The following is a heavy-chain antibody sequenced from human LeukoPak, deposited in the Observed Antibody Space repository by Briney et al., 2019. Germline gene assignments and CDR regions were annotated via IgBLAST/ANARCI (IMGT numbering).Heavy chain of an antibody. CDR1: GYSFTSYW. CDR2: IYPGDSDT. D-gene: IGHD2-15*01. V-gene: IGHV5-51*01. CDR3: ARHPIPKKYCSGGSCYDNYFDY. J-gene: IGHJ4*02. Sequence: GASLKISCRGSGYSFTSYWIGCVRQMPGKGLKWMGIIYPGDSDTRYSPSFQGQVTSSADKSISTAYLQWSSVKASDTAMYYCARHPIPKKYCSGGSCYDNYFDYWGQGTLVTVSS.